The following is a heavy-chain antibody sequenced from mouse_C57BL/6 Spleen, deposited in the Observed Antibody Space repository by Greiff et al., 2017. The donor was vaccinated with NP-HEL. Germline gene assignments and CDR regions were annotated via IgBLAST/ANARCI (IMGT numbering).Heavy chain of an antibody. V-gene: IGHV1-63*01. J-gene: IGHJ3*01. D-gene: IGHD2-4*01. CDR2: IYPGGGYT. CDR3: ARSGGRYYDSLFAY. CDR1: GYTFTNYW. Sequence: QVQLQQSGAELVRPGTSVKMSCKASGYTFTNYWIGWAKQRPGHGLEWIGDIYPGGGYTNYNEKFKGKATLTADKSSSTAYMQFSSLTSEDSAIYYCARSGGRYYDSLFAYWGQGTLVTVSA.